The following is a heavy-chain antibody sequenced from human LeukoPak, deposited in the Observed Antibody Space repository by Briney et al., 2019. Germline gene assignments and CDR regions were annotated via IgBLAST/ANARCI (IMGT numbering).Heavy chain of an antibody. Sequence: PSETLSLTCAVYGGSFSGYYWSSIRQPPGKGLEWIGEINHSGSTNYNPSLKSRVTISVDTSKNQFSLKLSSVTAADTAVYYCARGRYSSGWYSYYFDYWGQGTLVTVSS. CDR2: INHSGST. CDR1: GGSFSGYY. CDR3: ARGRYSSGWYSYYFDY. D-gene: IGHD6-19*01. V-gene: IGHV4-34*01. J-gene: IGHJ4*02.